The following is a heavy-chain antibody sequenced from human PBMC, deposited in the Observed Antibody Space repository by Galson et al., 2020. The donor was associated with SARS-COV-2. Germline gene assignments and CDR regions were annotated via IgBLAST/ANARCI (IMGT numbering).Heavy chain of an antibody. CDR1: GYTFTSYY. V-gene: IGHV1-46*01. J-gene: IGHJ6*02. CDR2: INPSGGST. Sequence: ASLKVSCKASGYTFTSYYMHWVRQAPGQGLEWMGIINPSGGSTSYAQKFQGRVTMTRDTSTSTVYMELSSLRSEDTAVYYCARDFTMVRGVNYYYGMDGWGQGTTVTVSS. CDR3: ARDFTMVRGVNYYYGMDG. D-gene: IGHD3-10*01.